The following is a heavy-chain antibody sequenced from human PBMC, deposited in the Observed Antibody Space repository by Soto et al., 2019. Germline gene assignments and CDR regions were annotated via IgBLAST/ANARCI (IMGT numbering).Heavy chain of an antibody. J-gene: IGHJ3*02. CDR1: GGSIISGGYY. CDR2: IYYSGST. CDR3: ARGPNCSGGSCHYAFDI. D-gene: IGHD2-15*01. V-gene: IGHV4-31*03. Sequence: SETLSLTCTVSGGSIISGGYYWSWIRQHPGKGLEWIGYIYYSGSTYYNPSLKSRVTISVDTSKNQFSLKLSSVTAADTAVYYCARGPNCSGGSCHYAFDIWGQGTMVTVSS.